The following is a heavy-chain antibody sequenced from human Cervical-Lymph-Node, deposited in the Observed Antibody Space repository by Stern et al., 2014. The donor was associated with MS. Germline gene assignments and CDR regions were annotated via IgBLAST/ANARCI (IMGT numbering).Heavy chain of an antibody. J-gene: IGHJ4*02. D-gene: IGHD6-6*01. Sequence: EVQLVESGGGLVQPGGSLRLSCEASGFHVGASYMNWVRQAPGKGLEWVSRIHTVGTTHYADSVKGRFTISRANAKNALYLQMDRLTVEDTAVYYCAREIAGRRFEDWGRGPLVAVSP. CDR2: IHTVGTT. CDR3: AREIAGRRFED. V-gene: IGHV3-66*01. CDR1: GFHVGASY.